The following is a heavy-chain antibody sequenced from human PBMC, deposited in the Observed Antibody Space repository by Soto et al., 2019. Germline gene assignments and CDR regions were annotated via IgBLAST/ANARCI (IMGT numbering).Heavy chain of an antibody. Sequence: SETLSLTCTVSGGSISSYYWSWIRQPPGKGLEWIGYIYYSGSTNYNPSLKSRVTISVDTSKNQFSLKLSSVTAADTAVYYCARQITAMVPYYYYYYGMDVWGQGTTVTVSS. D-gene: IGHD5-18*01. CDR2: IYYSGST. CDR1: GGSISSYY. V-gene: IGHV4-59*08. CDR3: ARQITAMVPYYYYYYGMDV. J-gene: IGHJ6*02.